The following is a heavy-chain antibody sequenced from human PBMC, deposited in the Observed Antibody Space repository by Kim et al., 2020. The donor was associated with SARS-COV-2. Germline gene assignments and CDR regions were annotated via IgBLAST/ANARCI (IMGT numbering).Heavy chain of an antibody. CDR1: GFTFSSYG. Sequence: GGSLRLSCAASGFTFSSYGMHWVRQAPGKGLEWVAVIWYDGSNKYYADSVKGRFTISRDNSKNTLYLQMNSLRAEDTAVYYCALRGYSSSSGDFDYWGQGTLVTVSS. J-gene: IGHJ4*02. CDR3: ALRGYSSSSGDFDY. CDR2: IWYDGSNK. D-gene: IGHD6-6*01. V-gene: IGHV3-33*01.